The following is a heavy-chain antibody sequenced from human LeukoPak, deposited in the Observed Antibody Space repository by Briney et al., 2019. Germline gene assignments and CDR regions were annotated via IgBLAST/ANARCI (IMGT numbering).Heavy chain of an antibody. Sequence: GGSLRLSCAASGFTFSSYAMSWVRQAPGKGLEWVSGISGSGGSTYNANSVKGRFTISRDNSKNTLYLQMNSLRAEDTAVYYCAKDKGVRGITAPYYFDYWGQETLVSVSS. CDR3: AKDKGVRGITAPYYFDY. CDR1: GFTFSSYA. CDR2: ISGSGGST. D-gene: IGHD3-10*01. J-gene: IGHJ4*02. V-gene: IGHV3-23*01.